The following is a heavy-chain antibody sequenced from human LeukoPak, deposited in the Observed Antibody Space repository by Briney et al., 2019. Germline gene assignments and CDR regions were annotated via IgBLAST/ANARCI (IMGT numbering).Heavy chain of an antibody. CDR1: GGTFSSYA. D-gene: IGHD2-2*01. Sequence: SLRVSCKASGGTFSSYAISWVRQAPGQGLEWMGRIFPILGIANYAQKFQGRVTITADKSTSTAYMELSSLRSEDTAVYYCAREAGGYCSSTSCLLGYWGQGTLVTVSS. CDR3: AREAGGYCSSTSCLLGY. J-gene: IGHJ4*02. V-gene: IGHV1-69*04. CDR2: IFPILGIA.